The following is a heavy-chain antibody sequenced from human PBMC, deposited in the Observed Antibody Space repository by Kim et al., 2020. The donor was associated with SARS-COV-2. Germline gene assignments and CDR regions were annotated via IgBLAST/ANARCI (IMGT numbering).Heavy chain of an antibody. Sequence: LKSRVNISVDTSKNQFSLKLSSVTAADTAVYYCARSGSSSWSLGGAFDIWGQGTMVTVSS. V-gene: IGHV4-39*01. D-gene: IGHD6-13*01. CDR3: ARSGSSSWSLGGAFDI. J-gene: IGHJ3*02.